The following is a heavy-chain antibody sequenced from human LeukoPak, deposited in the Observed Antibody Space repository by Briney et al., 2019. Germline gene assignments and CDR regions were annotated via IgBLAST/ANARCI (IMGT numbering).Heavy chain of an antibody. D-gene: IGHD7-27*01. V-gene: IGHV5-51*01. Sequence: GKSLKISCKGSGFSFTSYWIGWVRQMPGKGLEWMGIIYPSDSDTTYSPSFQGQVTISADKSISTAYLQWSSLKASDTAIYYCARRELGILYYFDYWGQGTLVTVSS. CDR2: IYPSDSDT. CDR1: GFSFTSYW. J-gene: IGHJ4*02. CDR3: ARRELGILYYFDY.